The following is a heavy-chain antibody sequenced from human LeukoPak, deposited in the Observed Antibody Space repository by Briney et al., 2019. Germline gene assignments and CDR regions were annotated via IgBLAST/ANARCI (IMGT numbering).Heavy chain of an antibody. Sequence: GASVKVSCKASGYTFTSYAMHWVRQAPGQRLEWMGWINAGNGNTKYSQKFQGRVTITRDTSASTAYMELSSLRSEDTAVYYCARVVPAVVAFDIWGQGTMVTVSS. CDR1: GYTFTSYA. J-gene: IGHJ3*02. D-gene: IGHD2-2*01. CDR3: ARVVPAVVAFDI. CDR2: INAGNGNT. V-gene: IGHV1-3*01.